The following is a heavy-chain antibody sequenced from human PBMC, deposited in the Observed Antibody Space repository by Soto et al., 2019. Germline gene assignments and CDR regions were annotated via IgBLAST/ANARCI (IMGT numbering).Heavy chain of an antibody. CDR1: GGSVSSNDYS. D-gene: IGHD2-2*03. CDR3: VRLNGYCVSTKCRGYYGMDV. J-gene: IGHJ6*02. CDR2: IYSHDDT. V-gene: IGHV4-39*01. Sequence: QLQLQESGPGLVKPSETLSLTCTVSGGSVSSNDYSWGWVRQSPGKGLEWIGAIYSHDDTHYTPSLLSRVPISVDTSKNEFSLRLNSVTAADTAVYYCVRLNGYCVSTKCRGYYGMDVWGQGTTVTVSS.